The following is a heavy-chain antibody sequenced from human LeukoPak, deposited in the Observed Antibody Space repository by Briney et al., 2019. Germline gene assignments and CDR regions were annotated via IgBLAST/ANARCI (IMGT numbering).Heavy chain of an antibody. CDR1: GYTFPTYG. D-gene: IGHD3-10*01. CDR3: ARGSLMVRVRSFDY. V-gene: IGHV1-18*04. CDR2: ISAYNGNT. Sequence: SVQVSCNASGYTFPTYGISWVRQAPGQGLEWMGWISAYNGNTNYAQKLQGRVTMTTDTSTSTAYMELRSLRSDDTAVYYCARGSLMVRVRSFDYWGQGTLVTVSS. J-gene: IGHJ4*02.